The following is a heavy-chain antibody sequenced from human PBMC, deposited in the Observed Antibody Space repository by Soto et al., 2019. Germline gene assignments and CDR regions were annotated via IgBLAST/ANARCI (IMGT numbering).Heavy chain of an antibody. J-gene: IGHJ6*02. CDR2: INPKTAAT. CDR3: ARTKWGLNYYNGMDV. V-gene: IGHV1-2*02. CDR1: GYSFTDYF. D-gene: IGHD1-26*01. Sequence: QVQLVQSVAEVKKSGASVKVSCKPSGYSFTDYFIQWVRQAPGQGLEWVAWINPKTAATNYAKKFQGSVSLTWDTYATSADMEVTRLRPDETAVYYCARTKWGLNYYNGMDVWGQGTTLIVSS.